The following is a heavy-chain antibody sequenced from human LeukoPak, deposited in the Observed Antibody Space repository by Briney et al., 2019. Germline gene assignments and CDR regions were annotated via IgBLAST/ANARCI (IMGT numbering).Heavy chain of an antibody. Sequence: PGGSLRLSCAASGFTFSSYDMNWVRQAPGKGLEWLSYIDSSGSNIYYADSVKGRFTISRDNAKASLFLQVHSLRAEDTAMYYCARENYYGSGSYDPWGQGTLVTVSS. CDR2: IDSSGSNI. CDR1: GFTFSSYD. J-gene: IGHJ5*02. V-gene: IGHV3-48*01. CDR3: ARENYYGSGSYDP. D-gene: IGHD3-10*01.